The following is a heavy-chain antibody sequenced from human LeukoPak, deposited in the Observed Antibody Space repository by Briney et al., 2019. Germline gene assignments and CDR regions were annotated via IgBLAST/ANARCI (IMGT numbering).Heavy chain of an antibody. CDR1: GFTFSSYA. V-gene: IGHV3-23*01. CDR3: ARDLSGSYVFDY. D-gene: IGHD1-26*01. CDR2: ISGSGGST. J-gene: IGHJ4*02. Sequence: GGSLRLSCAASGFTFSSYAMSWVRQAPGKGLEWVSAISGSGGSTYYADSVKGRFTISRDNSKNTLYLQMNSLRAEDTAVYYCARDLSGSYVFDYWGQGTLVTVSS.